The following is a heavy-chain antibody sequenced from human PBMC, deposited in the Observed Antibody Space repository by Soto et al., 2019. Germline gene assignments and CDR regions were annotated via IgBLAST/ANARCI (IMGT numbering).Heavy chain of an antibody. CDR1: GGSFSSSSHY. CDR3: ARDKITGLFDY. V-gene: IGHV4-39*02. CDR2: MFYFGST. Sequence: PSETLSLTCTVFGGSFSSSSHYWGWIRQPPGKGLEWLGTMFYFGSTYYNTSLESRVTISVDPSKNQFSLKLSSVTAADTAVYYCARDKITGLFDYWGQGTLVTVSS. D-gene: IGHD2-8*02. J-gene: IGHJ4*02.